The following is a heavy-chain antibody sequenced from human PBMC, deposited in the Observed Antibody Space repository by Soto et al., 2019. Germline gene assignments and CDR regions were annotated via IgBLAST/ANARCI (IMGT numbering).Heavy chain of an antibody. V-gene: IGHV1-18*01. CDR1: GYTFTSYG. CDR2: ISAYNGNT. D-gene: IGHD6-6*01. Sequence: ASVKVSCKASGYTFTSYGISWVRQAPGQGLEWMGWISAYNGNTNYAQKLQGRVTMTTDTSTSTAYMELRSLRSEDTAVYYCARDHPYSGSAHFDYWGQGTLVTVSS. CDR3: ARDHPYSGSAHFDY. J-gene: IGHJ4*02.